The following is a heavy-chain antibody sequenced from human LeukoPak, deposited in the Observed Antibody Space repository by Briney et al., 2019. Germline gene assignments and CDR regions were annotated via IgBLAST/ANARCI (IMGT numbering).Heavy chain of an antibody. Sequence: GGSLRLSCAASEFTFSGAWLHWVRQAPGKGLVWVSRINNDGTTTKYADSVKGRFTISRDNAKNTLYLQMNSLRAEDTAVYYCARVSGPGMNEYFHLWGQGTLVTVSS. D-gene: IGHD3-10*01. CDR1: EFTFSGAW. J-gene: IGHJ1*01. CDR3: ARVSGPGMNEYFHL. CDR2: INNDGTTT. V-gene: IGHV3-74*01.